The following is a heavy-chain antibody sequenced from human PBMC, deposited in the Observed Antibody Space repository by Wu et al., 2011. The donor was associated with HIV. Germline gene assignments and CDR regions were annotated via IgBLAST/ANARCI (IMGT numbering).Heavy chain of an antibody. V-gene: IGHV1-69*15. D-gene: IGHD3-22*01. Sequence: VQLVQSGAEVKRPGSSVKVSCKASGGTFSSYAISWVRQAPGQGLEWMGRIIPIFGTANYAQKFQGRVTITADESTNTAYMELSSLRSEDTGLYYCAVGLVVNDAFEIWGQGTAVTVSS. J-gene: IGHJ3*02. CDR3: AVGLVVNDAFEI. CDR2: IIPIFGTA. CDR1: GGTFSSYA.